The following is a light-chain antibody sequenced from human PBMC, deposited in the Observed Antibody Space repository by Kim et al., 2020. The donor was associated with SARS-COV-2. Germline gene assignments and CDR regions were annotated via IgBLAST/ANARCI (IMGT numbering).Light chain of an antibody. CDR2: RKN. CDR1: SLRTES. Sequence: QKLRTTGKGDSLRTESASWYQNKSRQAPPLVIYRKNNRPPGIPDRFSGPTSGDTVSMTISADQAEDYVYYFCNNRDTSRNARVFGGGNQLTVL. J-gene: IGLJ3*02. V-gene: IGLV3-19*01. CDR3: NNRDTSRNARV.